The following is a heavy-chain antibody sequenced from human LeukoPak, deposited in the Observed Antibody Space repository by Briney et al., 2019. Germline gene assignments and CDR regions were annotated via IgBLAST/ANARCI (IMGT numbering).Heavy chain of an antibody. CDR2: ISFDGNNK. CDR3: AEDQKLQPFHY. J-gene: IGHJ4*02. Sequence: PGGSLRLSCAASGFTFSNYALHWVRQAPGKGLEWVAVISFDGNNKYYADSVKGRFTISRDNSKNTLYLQMNSLRPEDTSVYYCAEDQKLQPFHYWGQGTLVTVSS. CDR1: GFTFSNYA. V-gene: IGHV3-30-3*02. D-gene: IGHD1-1*01.